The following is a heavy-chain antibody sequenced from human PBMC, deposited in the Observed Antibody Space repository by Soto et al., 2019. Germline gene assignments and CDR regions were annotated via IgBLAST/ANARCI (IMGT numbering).Heavy chain of an antibody. CDR1: GFTFSNNA. J-gene: IGHJ6*02. D-gene: IGHD1-1*01. CDR2: ISYDGSNK. CDR3: ARGTTTSACSAMDG. Sequence: QVQLVESGGGVVQPGRSLRLSCAASGFTFSNNAMDWVRQAPGKGLEWVAVISYDGSNKYIAESVKGRFTISRDNSKNKLFLQMNSLRAEDKAVYYCARGTTTSACSAMDGWGQGTKVTISS. V-gene: IGHV3-30-3*01.